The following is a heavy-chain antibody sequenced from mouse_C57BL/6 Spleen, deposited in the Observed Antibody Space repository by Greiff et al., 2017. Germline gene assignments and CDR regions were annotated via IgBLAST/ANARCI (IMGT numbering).Heavy chain of an antibody. J-gene: IGHJ2*01. V-gene: IGHV1-64*01. Sequence: VKLQQPGAELVKPGASVKLSCKASGYTFTSYWMHWVKQRPGQGLEWIGMIHPNSGSTNYNEKFKSKATLTVDKSSSTAYLQLSSLTSEDSAVYYCGRDYGSSGDFDYWGQGTTLTVSS. CDR3: GRDYGSSGDFDY. CDR2: IHPNSGST. D-gene: IGHD1-1*01. CDR1: GYTFTSYW.